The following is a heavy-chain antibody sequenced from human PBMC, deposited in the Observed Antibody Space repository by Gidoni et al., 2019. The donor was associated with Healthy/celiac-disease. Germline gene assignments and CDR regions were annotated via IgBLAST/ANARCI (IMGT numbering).Heavy chain of an antibody. D-gene: IGHD5-18*01. J-gene: IGHJ6*02. CDR3: AREGTAIYYYYGMDV. V-gene: IGHV3-48*01. Sequence: EVQLVESGGGLVQPGGSLRLSCAASGFTFSRYSMNWVRQAPGKGLEWVSYISSSSSTIYYADSVKGRFTISRDNAKNSLYLQMNSLRAEDTAVYYCAREGTAIYYYYGMDVWGQGTTVTVSS. CDR2: ISSSSSTI. CDR1: GFTFSRYS.